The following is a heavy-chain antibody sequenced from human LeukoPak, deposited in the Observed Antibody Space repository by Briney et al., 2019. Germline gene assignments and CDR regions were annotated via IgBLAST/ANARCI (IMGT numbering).Heavy chain of an antibody. V-gene: IGHV1-18*01. J-gene: IGHJ6*03. CDR1: GYTFTSYG. D-gene: IGHD3-10*01. CDR3: ARYSMVREKRYYYYYYYMDV. CDR2: ISAYNGNT. Sequence: ASVKVSCKASGYTFTSYGISWVRQAPGQGLEWMGWISAYNGNTNYAQKFQGRVTMTTDTSTSTAYMELRSLRSDDTAVYYCARYSMVREKRYYYYYYYMDVWGKGTTVTVSS.